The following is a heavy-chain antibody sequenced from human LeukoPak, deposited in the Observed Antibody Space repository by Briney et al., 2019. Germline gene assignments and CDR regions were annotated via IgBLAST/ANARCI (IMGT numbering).Heavy chain of an antibody. V-gene: IGHV3-30-3*01. Sequence: GGSLRLSCAASGFTFSSYAMHWVRQAPGKGLEWVAVISYDGSNKYYADSVKGRFTISRDNSKNTLYLQMNSLRAEDTAVYYCAGTVVTEDYFDYWGQGTLVTVSS. J-gene: IGHJ4*02. CDR2: ISYDGSNK. CDR3: AGTVVTEDYFDY. CDR1: GFTFSSYA. D-gene: IGHD4-23*01.